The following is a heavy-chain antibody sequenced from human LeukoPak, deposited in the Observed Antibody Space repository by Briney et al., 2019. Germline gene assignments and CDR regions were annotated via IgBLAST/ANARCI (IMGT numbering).Heavy chain of an antibody. V-gene: IGHV3-9*01. J-gene: IGHJ5*02. Sequence: PGRSLRLSCAASGFTFDDYAMHWVRQAPGKGLEWVSGISWNSGSIGYADSVKGRFTISRDNSKNTLYLQMNSLRAEDTAVYYCAKSEVLLWFGESVNPPEFDPWGQGTLVTVSS. CDR2: ISWNSGSI. CDR1: GFTFDDYA. CDR3: AKSEVLLWFGESVNPPEFDP. D-gene: IGHD3-10*01.